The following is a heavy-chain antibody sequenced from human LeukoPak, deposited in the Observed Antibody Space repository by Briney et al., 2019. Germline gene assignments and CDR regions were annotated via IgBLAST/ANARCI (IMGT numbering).Heavy chain of an antibody. D-gene: IGHD3-3*01. J-gene: IGHJ4*02. CDR3: ARVTIFGVAPLDY. Sequence: ASVKVSCKASGYTFTSYAMHWVRQAPGQRLEWMGWINPNSGGTNYAQKFQGRVTMTRDTSISTAYMELSRLRSDDTAVYYCARVTIFGVAPLDYWGQGTLVTVSS. CDR1: GYTFTSYA. V-gene: IGHV1-2*02. CDR2: INPNSGGT.